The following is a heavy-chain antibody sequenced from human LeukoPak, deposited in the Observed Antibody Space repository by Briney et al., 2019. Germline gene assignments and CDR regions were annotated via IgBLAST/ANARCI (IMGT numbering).Heavy chain of an antibody. V-gene: IGHV4-59*01. CDR1: GGSISSYY. Sequence: PSETLSLTCTVSGGSISSYYWSWIRQPPGKGLEWIGYIYYSGSTNYNPSLKSRVTISVDTSKNQFSLKLSSVTAADTAVYYCARVVRITIFGVVTTALDPWGQGTLVTVSS. CDR2: IYYSGST. D-gene: IGHD3-3*01. J-gene: IGHJ5*02. CDR3: ARVVRITIFGVVTTALDP.